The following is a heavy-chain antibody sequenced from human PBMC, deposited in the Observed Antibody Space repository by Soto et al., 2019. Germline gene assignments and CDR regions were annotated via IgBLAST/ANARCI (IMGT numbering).Heavy chain of an antibody. CDR1: GYTFVAFD. CDR3: VRQAGGASTPGDDY. V-gene: IGHV1-8*01. J-gene: IGHJ4*02. Sequence: QVQLVQSGAEVKKPGASVKVSCKASGYTFVAFDIAWVRQASGQGLEWVGWVNPDTGDTAYKREFQERLSMTRDTSINTVYMESSSLTPDDTAMYFCVRQAGGASTPGDDYWGQGTLVTVSP. D-gene: IGHD2-15*01. CDR2: VNPDTGDT.